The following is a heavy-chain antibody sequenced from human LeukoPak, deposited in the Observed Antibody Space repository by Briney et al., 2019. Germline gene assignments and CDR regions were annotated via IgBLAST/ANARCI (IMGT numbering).Heavy chain of an antibody. J-gene: IGHJ6*03. CDR2: ISGSGGST. CDR1: GFTFSSYA. Sequence: GGSLRLSCAASGFTFSSYAMSWVRQAPGKGLEWVLAISGSGGSTYYADSVKGRFTISRDNSKNTLYLQMNSLRAEDTAVYYCAKDRSSSFYYMDVWGKGTTVTVSS. V-gene: IGHV3-23*01. D-gene: IGHD6-6*01. CDR3: AKDRSSSFYYMDV.